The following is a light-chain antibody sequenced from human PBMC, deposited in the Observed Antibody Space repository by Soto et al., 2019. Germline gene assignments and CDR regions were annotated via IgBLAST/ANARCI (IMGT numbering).Light chain of an antibody. J-gene: IGKJ5*01. V-gene: IGKV3-20*01. CDR1: QSVATN. CDR3: QQYGSSPH. Sequence: EVVMTQSPATLSVSTGERVTLSGRASQSVATNLAWYQQKPGQAPRLLIYDASTRATGIPDRFSGSGSGTEFTLTISRLEPEDFAVYYCQQYGSSPHFGQGTRLEIK. CDR2: DAS.